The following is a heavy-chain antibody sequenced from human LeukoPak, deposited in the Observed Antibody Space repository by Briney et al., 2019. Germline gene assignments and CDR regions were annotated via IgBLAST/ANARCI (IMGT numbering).Heavy chain of an antibody. J-gene: IGHJ5*02. CDR1: GFTLSGYW. CDR2: NKYDGSIT. V-gene: IGHV3-74*01. Sequence: GGSLRLSCEASGFTLSGYWMHWVRQVPGKGLVWVARNKYDGSITIYADSVKGRFTISRDNGKNTLYLHMNSLRAEDTAVYYCAKSDWFDAWGRGTLVTVSS. CDR3: AKSDWFDA.